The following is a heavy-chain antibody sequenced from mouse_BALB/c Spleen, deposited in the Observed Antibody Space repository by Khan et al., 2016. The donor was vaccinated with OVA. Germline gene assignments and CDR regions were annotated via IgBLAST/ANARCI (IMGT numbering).Heavy chain of an antibody. CDR3: ARAYYANYREAMDF. J-gene: IGHJ4*01. Sequence: VQLQESGPGLVAPSQSLSITCTVSGFSSTGYGVNWVRQPPGKGLEWLGMIWGDGSTDYNSALKSRLSISKDNSKSQVFLKMNSLQTDDTARYYCARAYYANYREAMDFWGQGTSVTVSS. D-gene: IGHD2-10*01. CDR2: IWGDGST. V-gene: IGHV2-6-7*01. CDR1: GFSSTGYG.